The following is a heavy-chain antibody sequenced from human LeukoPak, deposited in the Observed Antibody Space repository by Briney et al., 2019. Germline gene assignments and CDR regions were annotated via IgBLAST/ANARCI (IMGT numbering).Heavy chain of an antibody. CDR1: GFTFSNYW. CDR2: INGDASSI. J-gene: IGHJ4*02. CDR3: ARVWDKADY. V-gene: IGHV3-74*01. D-gene: IGHD1-26*01. Sequence: SGGSLRLSCAASGFTFSNYWMQWVRQAPGKGLVWVSRINGDASSISYADSVKGRFTISRDNAKNTLYLQMNSLRVEDTAVYYCARVWDKADYWGQGTLVTVSS.